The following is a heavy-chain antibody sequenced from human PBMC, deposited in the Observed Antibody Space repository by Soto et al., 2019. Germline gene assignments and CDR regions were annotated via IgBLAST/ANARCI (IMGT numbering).Heavy chain of an antibody. Sequence: QVQLVESGGGVVQPGRSLRLSCAASGFTFSSYGMHWVRQAPGKGLEWVAVISYDGSNKYYADSVKGRFTISRDNSKNTLYLQMNSLRAEDTAVYYCAKDIAVAGTDDYWVQGTLVTVSS. CDR3: AKDIAVAGTDDY. J-gene: IGHJ4*02. CDR1: GFTFSSYG. D-gene: IGHD6-19*01. V-gene: IGHV3-30*18. CDR2: ISYDGSNK.